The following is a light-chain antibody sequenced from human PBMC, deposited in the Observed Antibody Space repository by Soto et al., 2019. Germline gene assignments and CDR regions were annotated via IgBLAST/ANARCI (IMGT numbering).Light chain of an antibody. J-gene: IGLJ2*01. CDR2: EGS. V-gene: IGLV2-14*02. Sequence: QSVLTQPASVSGSPGQSITISCTGTSSDVGSYNLVSWYQQHPGKAPKLMIYEGSKRPSGVSNRFSGSKSGNTASLTISGLQAEDEADYYCSSYTTSSPVLFGGGTKLTVL. CDR1: SSDVGSYNL. CDR3: SSYTTSSPVL.